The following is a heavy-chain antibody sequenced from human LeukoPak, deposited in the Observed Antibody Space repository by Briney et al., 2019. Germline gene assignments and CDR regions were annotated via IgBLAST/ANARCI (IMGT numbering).Heavy chain of an antibody. CDR2: ISAYNGNT. V-gene: IGHV1-18*01. D-gene: IGHD3-3*01. J-gene: IGHJ4*02. CDR3: AKLVTIFGVVTDYYFDY. CDR1: GYTFTSYG. Sequence: ASVKVSCKASGYTFTSYGISWVRQAPGQGLEWMGWISAYNGNTNYAQKLQGRVTMTTDTSTSTAYMELRSLRSDDTAVYYCAKLVTIFGVVTDYYFDYWGQETLVTVSS.